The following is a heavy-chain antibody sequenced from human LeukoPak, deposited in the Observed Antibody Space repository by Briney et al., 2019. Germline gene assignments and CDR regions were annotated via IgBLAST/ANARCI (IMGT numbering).Heavy chain of an antibody. CDR2: ISYDGSNK. J-gene: IGHJ4*02. D-gene: IGHD2-21*01. Sequence: GGSLRLSCAASGFTFSSYAMHWVRQAPGKGLEWVAVISYDGSNKYYADSVKGRFTISRDNSKNTLYLQMNSLRAEDTAVYYCARDRAYIVSYSDYWGQGTLGTVSS. CDR3: ARDRAYIVSYSDY. CDR1: GFTFSSYA. V-gene: IGHV3-30-3*01.